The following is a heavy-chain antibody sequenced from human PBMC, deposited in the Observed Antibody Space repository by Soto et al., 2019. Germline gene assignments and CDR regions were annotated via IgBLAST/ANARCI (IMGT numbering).Heavy chain of an antibody. V-gene: IGHV1-24*01. D-gene: IGHD6-19*01. CDR3: ATGGVRTREHQWLVQVAWPHTEYYFDY. Sequence: QVQLVQSGAEVKKPGASVKVSCKVSGYTLTELSMHWVRQAPGKGLEWMGGFDPEDGETIYAQKFQGRVTMTEDTSTDTAYMELSSLRSEDTAVYYCATGGVRTREHQWLVQVAWPHTEYYFDYWGQGTLVTVSS. CDR2: FDPEDGET. CDR1: GYTLTELS. J-gene: IGHJ4*02.